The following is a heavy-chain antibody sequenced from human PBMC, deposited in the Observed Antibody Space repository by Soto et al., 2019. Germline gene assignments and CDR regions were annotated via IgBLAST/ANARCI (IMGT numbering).Heavy chain of an antibody. J-gene: IGHJ4*02. CDR1: GYTFTSYA. CDR2: INAGNGNT. CDR3: ARDTDINRSFDY. V-gene: IGHV1-3*01. D-gene: IGHD3-9*01. Sequence: ASVKVSCKASGYTFTSYAIHLVRQAPGQRLEWMGWINAGNGNTKYSQKFQGRVTITRDTSASTAYMELSSLRSEDTAVYYCARDTDINRSFDYWGQGTLVTVSS.